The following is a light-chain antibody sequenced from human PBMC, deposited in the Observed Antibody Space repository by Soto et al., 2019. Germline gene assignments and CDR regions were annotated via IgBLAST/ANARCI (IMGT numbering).Light chain of an antibody. Sequence: EIVLTQSPCTLSLSPGERATLSCRASQSVSSHLAWFQQRPGQAPRLLIYDASNRATGIPARFSGRGSGTDFTLTISSLEPEDFAVYYCQQRSSAITFGQGTRLEIK. CDR2: DAS. J-gene: IGKJ5*01. V-gene: IGKV3-11*01. CDR3: QQRSSAIT. CDR1: QSVSSH.